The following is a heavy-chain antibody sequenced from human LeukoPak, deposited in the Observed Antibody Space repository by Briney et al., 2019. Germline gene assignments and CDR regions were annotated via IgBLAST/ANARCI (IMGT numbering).Heavy chain of an antibody. CDR2: MNPNSGNT. Sequence: ALVKVSCKASGYTFTSYDINWVRQATGQGLEWMGWMNPNSGNTGYAQKFQGRVTMTRNTSISTAYMELSSLRSEDTAVYYCARGVPAAPNYYYYYYMDVWGKGTTVTVSS. V-gene: IGHV1-8*01. D-gene: IGHD2-2*01. CDR1: GYTFTSYD. J-gene: IGHJ6*03. CDR3: ARGVPAAPNYYYYYYMDV.